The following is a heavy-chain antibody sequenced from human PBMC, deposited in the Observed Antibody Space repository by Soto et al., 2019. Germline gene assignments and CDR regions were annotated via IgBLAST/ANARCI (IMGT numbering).Heavy chain of an antibody. V-gene: IGHV3-23*01. CDR3: AKDLSPNMGCMDV. J-gene: IGHJ6*02. D-gene: IGHD3-10*01. Sequence: PGGSLRLSCAASGFTFSSYAMSWVRQAPGKGLEWVSSITGSGGTTFYADSVKGRLTISRDNSKNTLYVQMDILRAEDTAVYYCAKDLSPNMGCMDVWGPGT. CDR2: ITGSGGTT. CDR1: GFTFSSYA.